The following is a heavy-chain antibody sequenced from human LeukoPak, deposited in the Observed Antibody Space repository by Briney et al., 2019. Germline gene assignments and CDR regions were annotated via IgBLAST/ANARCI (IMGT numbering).Heavy chain of an antibody. J-gene: IGHJ1*01. CDR2: ISSSSSYI. CDR3: ARGQRAYYYDSSGPRARSAEYFQH. Sequence: GGSLRLSCAASGFTFSSYSMNWVRQAPGKGLEWVSSISSSSSYIYYADSVKDRFTISRDNAKNSLYLQMNSLRAEDTAVYYCARGQRAYYYDSSGPRARSAEYFQHWGQGTLVTVSS. CDR1: GFTFSSYS. D-gene: IGHD3-22*01. V-gene: IGHV3-21*01.